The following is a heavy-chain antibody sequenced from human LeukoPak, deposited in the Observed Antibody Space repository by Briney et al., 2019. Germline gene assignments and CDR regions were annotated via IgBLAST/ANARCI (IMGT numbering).Heavy chain of an antibody. J-gene: IGHJ4*02. CDR2: ISGSSYHI. Sequence: PGGFLRLSCAASGFTFSTCSMKWVRQAPGKALEWVSSISGSSYHIYYADSVKGRFTISRDNANNLLYLQMNSLRAEDTAVYYCASGTIVGARGADNWGQGTLVTVSS. CDR3: ASGTIVGARGADN. D-gene: IGHD1-26*01. CDR1: GFTFSTCS. V-gene: IGHV3-21*01.